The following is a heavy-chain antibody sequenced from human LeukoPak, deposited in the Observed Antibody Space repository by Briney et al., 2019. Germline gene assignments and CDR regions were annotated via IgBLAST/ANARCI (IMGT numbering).Heavy chain of an antibody. Sequence: GASVKVSCKASGYTFTSYYMHWVRQAPGQGLEWMGIINPSGGSTSYAQKFQGRVTMTRDMSTSTVYMELSSLRSEDTAVYYCARDGVVVVAAKGTSVFDYWGQGTLVTVSS. V-gene: IGHV1-46*01. D-gene: IGHD2-15*01. J-gene: IGHJ4*02. CDR1: GYTFTSYY. CDR3: ARDGVVVVAAKGTSVFDY. CDR2: INPSGGST.